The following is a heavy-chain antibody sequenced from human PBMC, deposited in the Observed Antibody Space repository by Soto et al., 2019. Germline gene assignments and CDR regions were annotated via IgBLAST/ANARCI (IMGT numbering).Heavy chain of an antibody. D-gene: IGHD6-13*01. CDR2: ISAYNGNT. CDR3: ARHPPTPYSSSSRPEIDY. J-gene: IGHJ4*02. V-gene: IGHV1-18*04. CDR1: VYTFTSYG. Sequence: SVKVSCQNSVYTFTSYGINWVRQAPGQGLEWMGWISAYNGNTNYAQKLQGRVTMTTDTSTSTAYMELRSLRSDDTAVYYCARHPPTPYSSSSRPEIDYWGQGTLVTVSS.